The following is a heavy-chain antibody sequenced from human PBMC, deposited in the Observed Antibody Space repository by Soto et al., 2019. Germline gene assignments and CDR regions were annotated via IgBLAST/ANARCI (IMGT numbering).Heavy chain of an antibody. CDR3: ARRYCSGGSCVFDY. D-gene: IGHD2-15*01. CDR2: IYYSGST. Sequence: QVQLQESGPGLVKPSETLSLTCTVSGGSISSYYWSWIRQPPGKGLEWIGYIYYSGSTNYNPSLMRRVTISVDTSKNQFSLKLSSVTAADTAVYYCARRYCSGGSCVFDYWGQGTLVTVSS. J-gene: IGHJ4*02. V-gene: IGHV4-59*08. CDR1: GGSISSYY.